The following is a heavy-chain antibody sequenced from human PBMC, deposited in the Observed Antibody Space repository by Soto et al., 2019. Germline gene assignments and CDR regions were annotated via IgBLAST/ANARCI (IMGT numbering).Heavy chain of an antibody. V-gene: IGHV4-4*02. J-gene: IGHJ6*02. D-gene: IGHD3-10*01. CDR2: VYHSGTT. CDR3: ARFGGGMDV. CDR1: GGSISGINW. Sequence: QVQLQESGPGLVKPSGTLSLTCAVSGGSISGINWWSWVRQPPGKGLEWIGEVYHSGTTNYNPSLKSRVTISVEKSKTQFSLKLSCVTAADTAVYYCARFGGGMDVWGQGTKVTVSS.